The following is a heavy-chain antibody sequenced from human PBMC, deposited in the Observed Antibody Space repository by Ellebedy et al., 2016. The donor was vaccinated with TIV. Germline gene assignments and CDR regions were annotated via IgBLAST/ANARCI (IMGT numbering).Heavy chain of an antibody. CDR3: ARAAVAARGRSSKVPFRYYYYYMDV. CDR2: MNPNSGNT. D-gene: IGHD6-6*01. J-gene: IGHJ6*03. CDR1: GYTFTSYD. V-gene: IGHV1-8*01. Sequence: ASVKVSXXASGYTFTSYDINWVRQATGQGLEWMGWMNPNSGNTGYAQKFQGRVTMTRNTSISTAYMELSSLRSEDTAVYYCARAAVAARGRSSKVPFRYYYYYMDVWGKGTTVTVSS.